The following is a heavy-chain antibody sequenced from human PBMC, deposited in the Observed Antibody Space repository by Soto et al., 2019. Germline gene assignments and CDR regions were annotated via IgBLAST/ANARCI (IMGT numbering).Heavy chain of an antibody. D-gene: IGHD5-18*01. CDR1: GFTFSTYS. V-gene: IGHV3-48*02. CDR2: ISSSSSNI. J-gene: IGHJ4*02. CDR3: ARGGYPIDY. Sequence: GGSLRLSCAASGFTFSTYSMTWVRQAPGKGLEWVSYISSSSSNIYYADSVKGRFTISRDNAKNSLYLQMNSLRDADTAVFYCARGGYPIDYWGQGTMVTVS.